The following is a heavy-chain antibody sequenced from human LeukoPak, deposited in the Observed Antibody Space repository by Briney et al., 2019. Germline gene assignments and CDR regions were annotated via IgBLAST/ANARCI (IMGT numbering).Heavy chain of an antibody. CDR1: GGTFSSYA. CDR2: IIPILGIA. Sequence: ASVKVSCKASGGTFSSYAISWVRQAPGQGLEWMGRIIPILGIANYAQKFQGRVTTTADKSTSTAYMELSSLRSEDTAVYYCARDKVVPAAMARYYYYGMDVWGQGTTVTVSS. V-gene: IGHV1-69*04. J-gene: IGHJ6*02. CDR3: ARDKVVPAAMARYYYYGMDV. D-gene: IGHD2-2*01.